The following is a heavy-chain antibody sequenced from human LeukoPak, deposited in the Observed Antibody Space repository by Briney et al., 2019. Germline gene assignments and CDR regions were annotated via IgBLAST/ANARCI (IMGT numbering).Heavy chain of an antibody. V-gene: IGHV1-8*02. CDR1: GYTFTSYG. CDR3: ARAGYGSGSYYSSSPDDY. Sequence: ASVKVSCKASGYTFTSYGISWVRQAPGQGLEWMGWMNPNSGNTGYAQKFQGRVTMTRNTSISTAYMELSSLRSEDTAVYYCARAGYGSGSYYSSSPDDYWGQGTLVTVSS. D-gene: IGHD3-10*01. CDR2: MNPNSGNT. J-gene: IGHJ4*02.